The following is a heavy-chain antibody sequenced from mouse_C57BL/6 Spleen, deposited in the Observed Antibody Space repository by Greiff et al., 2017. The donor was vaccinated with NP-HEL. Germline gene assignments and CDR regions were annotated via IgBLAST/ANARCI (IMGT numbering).Heavy chain of an antibody. Sequence: VQLQQSGPELVKPGASVKISCKASGYAFSSSWMNWVKQRPGKGLEWIGRIYPGDGDTNYNGKFKGKATLTADKSSSTAYMQLSSLTSEDSAVYFCARFGYYGSSLYFDVWGTGTTVTVSS. CDR1: GYAFSSSW. V-gene: IGHV1-82*01. D-gene: IGHD1-1*01. CDR2: IYPGDGDT. J-gene: IGHJ1*03. CDR3: ARFGYYGSSLYFDV.